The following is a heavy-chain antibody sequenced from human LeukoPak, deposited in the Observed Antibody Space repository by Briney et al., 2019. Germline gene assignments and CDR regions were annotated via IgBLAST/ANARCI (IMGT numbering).Heavy chain of an antibody. J-gene: IGHJ4*02. CDR2: IWYDGSNK. CDR3: AKEQRWLQAELDY. D-gene: IGHD5-24*01. CDR1: GFTFSSYG. Sequence: GGSLRLSCAASGFTFSSYGMHWVRQAPGKGLEWVAVIWYDGSNKYYADSVKGRLTISRDNSKNALYLQMDSLRAEDTAVYYCAKEQRWLQAELDYWGQGTLVTVSS. V-gene: IGHV3-33*06.